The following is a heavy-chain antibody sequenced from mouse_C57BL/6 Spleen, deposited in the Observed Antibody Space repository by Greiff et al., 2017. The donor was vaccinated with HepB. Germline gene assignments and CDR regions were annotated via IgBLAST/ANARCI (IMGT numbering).Heavy chain of an antibody. D-gene: IGHD1-1*01. J-gene: IGHJ4*01. V-gene: IGHV3-6*01. CDR2: ISYDGSN. Sequence: EESGPGLVKPSQSLSLTCSVTGYSITSGYYWNWIRQFPGNKLEWMGYISYDGSNNYNPSLKNRISITRDTSKNQFFLKLNSVTTEDTATYYCARAPVVARGAMDYWGQGTSVTVSS. CDR3: ARAPVVARGAMDY. CDR1: GYSITSGYY.